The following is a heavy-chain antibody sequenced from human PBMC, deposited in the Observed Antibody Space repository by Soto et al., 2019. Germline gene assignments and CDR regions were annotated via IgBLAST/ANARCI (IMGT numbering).Heavy chain of an antibody. D-gene: IGHD3-9*01. J-gene: IGHJ6*02. CDR3: ARGPITIFYGMDV. CDR1: GGTFTGYY. Sequence: VASVKVSCKASGGTFTGYYMHWVRQAPGQGLEWMGWINPNSGGTNYAQKFQGWVTMTRDTSISTAYMELSRLRSDDTAVYYCARGPITIFYGMDVWGQGTTVTVSS. V-gene: IGHV1-2*04. CDR2: INPNSGGT.